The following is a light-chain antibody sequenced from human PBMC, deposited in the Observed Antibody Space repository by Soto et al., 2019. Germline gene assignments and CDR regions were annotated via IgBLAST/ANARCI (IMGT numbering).Light chain of an antibody. V-gene: IGKV1D-12*01. CDR3: QQANSFPFT. CDR1: QGIDTW. J-gene: IGKJ3*01. Sequence: DIQMTQSPSSVSASVGDRVTITCRASQGIDTWLAWFQQKPGEAPRLLVYNTSSLQSGVPSRFSGSRSGTLFTLTISSLQPEDFATYFCQQANSFPFTFGPGTKVDI. CDR2: NTS.